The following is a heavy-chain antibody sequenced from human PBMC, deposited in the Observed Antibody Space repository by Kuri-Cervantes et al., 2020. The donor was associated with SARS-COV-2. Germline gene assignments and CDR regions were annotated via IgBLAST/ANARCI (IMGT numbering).Heavy chain of an antibody. D-gene: IGHD6-13*01. J-gene: IGHJ4*02. CDR3: ARRVGRQLAPDY. Sequence: KVSCKGSGYSFTSYGIGWVRQMPGKGLEWMGIIYPGDSDTRYSPSFQGQVTISADKSISTAYLQWSSLKASDTAMCYCARRVGRQLAPDYWGQGTLVTVSS. CDR2: IYPGDSDT. CDR1: GYSFTSYG. V-gene: IGHV5-51*01.